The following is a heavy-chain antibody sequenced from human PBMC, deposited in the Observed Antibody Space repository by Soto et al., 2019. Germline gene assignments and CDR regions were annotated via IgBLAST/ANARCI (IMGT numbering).Heavy chain of an antibody. CDR1: GDSISSGNKY. D-gene: IGHD3-16*01. CDR2: IFSSGTT. V-gene: IGHV4-30-4*01. Sequence: SSETLSLTCTVSGDSISSGNKYWSWIRQAPGKGLEWIGYIFSSGTTYYNPSLKSRLTMSLGTSQNQFSLRLASVTDADSAVYYCARVPSPFDYYYAMDVWGQGTTVTVSS. CDR3: ARVPSPFDYYYAMDV. J-gene: IGHJ6*02.